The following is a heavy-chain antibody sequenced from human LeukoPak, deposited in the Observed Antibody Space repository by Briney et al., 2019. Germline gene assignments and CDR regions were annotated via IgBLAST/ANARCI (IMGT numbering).Heavy chain of an antibody. CDR1: GFTFSSYG. J-gene: IGHJ4*02. V-gene: IGHV3-30*02. Sequence: PGGSLRLSCAASGFTFSSYGMHWVRQAPGKGLEWVAFIRYDGSNKYYADSVKGRFTISRDNSKNTLYLQMNSLRAEDTAVYYCAKKIRGSYIGYFDYWGQGTLVTVSS. D-gene: IGHD1-26*01. CDR3: AKKIRGSYIGYFDY. CDR2: IRYDGSNK.